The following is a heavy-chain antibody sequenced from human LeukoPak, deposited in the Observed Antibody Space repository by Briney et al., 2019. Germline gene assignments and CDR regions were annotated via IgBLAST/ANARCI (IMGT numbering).Heavy chain of an antibody. J-gene: IGHJ6*02. CDR3: ASPFREGYYYGMDV. CDR1: GFTFTNYW. V-gene: IGHV3-66*01. Sequence: PGGSLRLSCAASGFTFTNYWMHWVRQVPGKGLVWVSLIYSGGSTYYADSVKGRFTISRDDSKNTLYLQMNSLRAEDTAVYYCASPFREGYYYGMDVWGQGTTVTVSS. D-gene: IGHD3-10*01. CDR2: IYSGGST.